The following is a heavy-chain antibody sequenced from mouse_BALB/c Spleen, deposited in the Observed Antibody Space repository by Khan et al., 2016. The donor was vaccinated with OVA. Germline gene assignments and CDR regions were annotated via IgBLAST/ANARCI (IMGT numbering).Heavy chain of an antibody. Sequence: QVTLKESGPGILQPSQTLSLTCSLSGFSLSTSGMGVSWIRQPSGKGLEWLAHIYWDDDKRYNPSLKSRLTISKATSSNQVFLKITSVDTADTATYYCARSRGVYDYDARFDYWGQGTTLTVSS. CDR3: ARSRGVYDYDARFDY. D-gene: IGHD2-4*01. V-gene: IGHV8-12*01. CDR1: GFSLSTSGMG. J-gene: IGHJ2*01. CDR2: IYWDDDK.